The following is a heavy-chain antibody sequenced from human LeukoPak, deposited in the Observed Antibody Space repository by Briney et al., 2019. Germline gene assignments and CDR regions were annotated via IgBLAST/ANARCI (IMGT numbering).Heavy chain of an antibody. Sequence: TGGSLRLSCAASGFSSSSYWMHWVRQVPGKGLVWVSRINSDGSNTNYADSVKGRFTISRDNAKNTLYLQMNSLRAEDTAVYYCVRWGLGKGEAFDIWGQGTMVTASS. CDR2: INSDGSNT. CDR1: GFSSSSYW. D-gene: IGHD1-14*01. CDR3: VRWGLGKGEAFDI. V-gene: IGHV3-74*01. J-gene: IGHJ3*02.